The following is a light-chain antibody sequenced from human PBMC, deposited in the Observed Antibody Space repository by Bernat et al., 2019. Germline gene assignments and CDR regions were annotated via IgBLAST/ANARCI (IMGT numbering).Light chain of an antibody. CDR3: SSFAGTRDP. J-gene: IGLJ1*01. Sequence: QSALTQPASVSGSPGQSITLSCTGTSSDVGAYNYVSWYQQHPGKAPKLMIYEDTKRPSGVSDRFSGSNSGNTASLTISGLQAEDEADYYCSSFAGTRDPFGTGTKVTVL. V-gene: IGLV2-23*01. CDR1: SSDVGAYNY. CDR2: EDT.